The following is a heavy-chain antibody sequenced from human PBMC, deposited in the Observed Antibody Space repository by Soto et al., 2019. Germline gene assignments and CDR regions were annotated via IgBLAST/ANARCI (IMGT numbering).Heavy chain of an antibody. CDR2: IWRDGTNE. CDR1: GFTFSNYG. V-gene: IGHV3-33*01. Sequence: QEQLVESGGGVVQPGRSLRLTCAASGFTFSNYGMHWVRQAPGKGLEWVAVIWRDGTNEYYTDSVKGRFTTSRDNSENTVYLQMNSLRAEDTAIYYCAREWGGPTRPRTVAPDYWGQGTLVTVSS. CDR3: AREWGGPTRPRTVAPDY. J-gene: IGHJ4*02. D-gene: IGHD2-15*01.